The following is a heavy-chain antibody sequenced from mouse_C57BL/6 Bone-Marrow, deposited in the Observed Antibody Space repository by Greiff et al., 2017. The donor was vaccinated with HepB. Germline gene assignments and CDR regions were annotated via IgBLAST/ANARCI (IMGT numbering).Heavy chain of an antibody. J-gene: IGHJ2*01. V-gene: IGHV3-6*01. CDR1: GYSITSGYY. CDR3: ARLYYDYFDY. CDR2: ISYDGSN. D-gene: IGHD2-4*01. Sequence: EVQLQESGPGLVKPSQSLSLTCSVTGYSITSGYYWNWIRQFPGNKLEWMGYISYDGSNNYNPSLKNRISITRDTSKNQFFLKLNSVTTENTATYYCARLYYDYFDYWGQGTTLTVSS.